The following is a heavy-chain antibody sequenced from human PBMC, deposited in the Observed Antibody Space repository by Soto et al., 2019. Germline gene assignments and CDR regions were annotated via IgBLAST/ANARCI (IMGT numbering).Heavy chain of an antibody. Sequence: ASVKVSCKASGYTFTSYAMHWVRQAPGQRLEWMGWINAGNGNTKYSQKFQGRVTITRDTSASTAYMELSSLRSEDTAVYYCARDRFYKFEYGDYGDAFDIWGQGTMVTV. CDR3: ARDRFYKFEYGDYGDAFDI. CDR1: GYTFTSYA. D-gene: IGHD4-17*01. V-gene: IGHV1-3*01. CDR2: INAGNGNT. J-gene: IGHJ3*02.